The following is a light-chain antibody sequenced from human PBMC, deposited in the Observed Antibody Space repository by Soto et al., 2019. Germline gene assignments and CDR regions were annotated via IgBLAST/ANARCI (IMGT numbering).Light chain of an antibody. Sequence: EVILTQFPATLSMSPGERATLSCRASENIRTSLAWYQHRPGQPPRLLIYDAFNRATGIPPRFSGGGSGTDFTLTISGLEPEDFAVYYCQQRASWPPFTFGGGTKVEIK. V-gene: IGKV3-11*01. J-gene: IGKJ4*01. CDR1: ENIRTS. CDR3: QQRASWPPFT. CDR2: DAF.